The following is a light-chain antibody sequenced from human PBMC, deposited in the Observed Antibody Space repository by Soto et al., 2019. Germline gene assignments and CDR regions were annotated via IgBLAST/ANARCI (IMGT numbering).Light chain of an antibody. CDR3: QQYNNWPVT. V-gene: IGKV3-15*01. CDR2: GAS. J-gene: IGKJ5*01. CDR1: QSVSSN. Sequence: EIILTQSPATLSVSPVERATLSCRASQSVSSNLAWYQQKPGQAPRFLIYGASARATGIPTRFSGSGSGTEFTLTINSLQSEDFAVYFCQQYNNWPVTFGQGTRLEIK.